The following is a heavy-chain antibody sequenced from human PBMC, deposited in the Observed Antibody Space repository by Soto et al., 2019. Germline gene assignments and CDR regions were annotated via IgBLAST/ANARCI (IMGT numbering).Heavy chain of an antibody. CDR3: ARDLPIAARPRYYYYYGMDV. J-gene: IGHJ6*02. D-gene: IGHD6-6*01. V-gene: IGHV1-18*04. Sequence: ASVKVSCKASGYTFTSYGISWVRQAPGQGLEWMGWISAYNGNTNYAQKLQGRVTMTTDTSTSTAYMELRSLRSDDTAVYYCARDLPIAARPRYYYYYGMDVWGQGTTVTVS. CDR1: GYTFTSYG. CDR2: ISAYNGNT.